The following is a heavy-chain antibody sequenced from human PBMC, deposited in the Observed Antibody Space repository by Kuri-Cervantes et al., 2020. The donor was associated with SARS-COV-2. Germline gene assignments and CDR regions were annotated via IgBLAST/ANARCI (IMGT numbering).Heavy chain of an antibody. D-gene: IGHD6-19*01. CDR3: AKDAQDWWQWLVH. CDR2: ISGSGGST. Sequence: GESLKISCAASGFTFSSYAMSWVRQAPGKGLEWVSAISGSGGSTYYADSVKGRFTISGDNSKNTLYLQMNSLRAEDTAVYYCAKDAQDWWQWLVHWGQGTLVTVSS. CDR1: GFTFSSYA. V-gene: IGHV3-23*01. J-gene: IGHJ4*02.